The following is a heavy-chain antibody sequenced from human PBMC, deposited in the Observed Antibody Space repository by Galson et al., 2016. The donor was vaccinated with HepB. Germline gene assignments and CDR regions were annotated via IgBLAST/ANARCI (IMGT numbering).Heavy chain of an antibody. CDR2: IIPVLGPA. D-gene: IGHD2-8*02. CDR1: GGSFSKYS. V-gene: IGHV1-69*13. Sequence: SVKVSCKASGGSFSKYSISWVRQAPGQGPEWMGGIIPVLGPANYAQKFQGRVTITADESTSTAYMELRSLRSGDPAVYYCARLGSLLVAPLRDYFYALDVWGQGTTVTVSS. CDR3: ARLGSLLVAPLRDYFYALDV. J-gene: IGHJ6*02.